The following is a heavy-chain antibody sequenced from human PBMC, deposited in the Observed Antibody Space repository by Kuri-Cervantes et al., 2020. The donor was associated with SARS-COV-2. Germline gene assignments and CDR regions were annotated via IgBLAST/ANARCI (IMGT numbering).Heavy chain of an antibody. CDR1: GFTFSDYY. J-gene: IGHJ4*02. CDR3: AREGWYYDSSGYYYVPYYFDY. Sequence: LSLTCAASGFTFSDYYMSWIRQAPGKGLEWVSYISSSGSTIYYADSVKGRFTISRDNAKNSLYLQMNSLRAEDTAVYYCAREGWYYDSSGYYYVPYYFDYWGQGTLVTVSS. V-gene: IGHV3-11*04. CDR2: ISSSGSTI. D-gene: IGHD3-22*01.